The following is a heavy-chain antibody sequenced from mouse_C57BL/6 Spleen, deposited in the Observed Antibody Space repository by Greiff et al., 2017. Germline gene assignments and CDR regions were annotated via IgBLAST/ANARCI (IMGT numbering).Heavy chain of an antibody. J-gene: IGHJ1*03. CDR2: ISSGGSYT. Sequence: EVQGVESGGDLVKPGGSLKLSCAASGFTFSSYGMSWVRQTPDKRLEWVATISSGGSYTYYPDSVKGRFTISRDNAKNTQYLQMSSLKSEYTAMYYCARFYGSTNFDVWGTGTTVTVSS. CDR1: GFTFSSYG. CDR3: ARFYGSTNFDV. D-gene: IGHD1-1*01. V-gene: IGHV5-6*01.